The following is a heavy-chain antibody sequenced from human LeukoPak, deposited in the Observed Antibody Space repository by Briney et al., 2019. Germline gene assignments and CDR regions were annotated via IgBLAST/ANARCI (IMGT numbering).Heavy chain of an antibody. CDR1: GGSISSSSYY. J-gene: IGHJ4*02. V-gene: IGHV4-39*01. D-gene: IGHD3-16*02. CDR2: IYYSGST. Sequence: SETLSLTCTVSGGSISSSSYYWGWIRQPPGEGLEWIGSIYYSGSTYYNPSLKSRVTISVDTSKNQFSLKLSSVTAADTAVYYCASYDDYVWGSYRYALWGQGTLVTVSS. CDR3: ASYDDYVWGSYRYAL.